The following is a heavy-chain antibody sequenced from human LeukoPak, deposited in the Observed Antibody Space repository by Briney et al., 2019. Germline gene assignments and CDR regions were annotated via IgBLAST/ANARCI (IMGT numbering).Heavy chain of an antibody. D-gene: IGHD3-10*01. CDR3: ARRGYYGSGSFDY. Sequence: SETLSLTCTVSGGSISSSSYYWGWIRQPPGKGLEWIGSIYYSGSTYYNPSLESRVTISVDTSKNQFSLKLSSVTAADTAVYYCARRGYYGSGSFDYWGQGTLVTVSS. CDR2: IYYSGST. V-gene: IGHV4-39*01. J-gene: IGHJ4*02. CDR1: GGSISSSSYY.